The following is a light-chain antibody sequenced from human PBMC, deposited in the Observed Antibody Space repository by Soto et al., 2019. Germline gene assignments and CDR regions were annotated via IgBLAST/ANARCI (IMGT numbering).Light chain of an antibody. CDR2: DAS. V-gene: IGKV3-11*01. CDR1: QSISSY. J-gene: IGKJ5*01. CDR3: QQYNSWPIT. Sequence: ETVLTQSPATLSLSPGERATLSCRASQSISSYLAWYQQKPGQAPRLLIYDASNRATGIPARFSGSGSGTDFTLTISGLQSEDFAVYYCQQYNSWPITFGQGTRLEIK.